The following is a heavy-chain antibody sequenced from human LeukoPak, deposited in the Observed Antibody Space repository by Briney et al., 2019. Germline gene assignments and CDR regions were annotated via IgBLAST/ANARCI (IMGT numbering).Heavy chain of an antibody. CDR1: GGSISSYH. CDR2: IYDSGST. J-gene: IGHJ6*02. Sequence: SETLSLTCSVSGGSISSYHWSWIRQPPGKGLEWLGYIYDSGSTNYNPSLKSRVTISVDRSKNQFSLKLNSVTTADTAVYYCARSEAVVYGMDVWGQGTTVTVSS. CDR3: ARSEAVVYGMDV. V-gene: IGHV4-59*01.